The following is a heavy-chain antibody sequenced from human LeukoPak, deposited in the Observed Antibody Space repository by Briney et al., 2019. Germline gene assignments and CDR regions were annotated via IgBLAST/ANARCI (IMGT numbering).Heavy chain of an antibody. CDR3: ARVGYTSSWGERYYFDY. D-gene: IGHD6-13*01. CDR1: GFTFSSYW. V-gene: IGHV3-7*01. CDR2: IKQDGSEK. Sequence: GGSLRLSCAASGFTFSSYWMSWVRQAPGKGLEWVANIKQDGSEKYYVDSVKGRFTISRDNAKNSLYLQMNSLRAEDTAVYYCARVGYTSSWGERYYFDYWGQGALVIVSS. J-gene: IGHJ4*02.